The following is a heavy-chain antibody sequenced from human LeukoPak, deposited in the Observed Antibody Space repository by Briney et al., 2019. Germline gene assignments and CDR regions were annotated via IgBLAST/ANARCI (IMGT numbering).Heavy chain of an antibody. D-gene: IGHD3-16*01. J-gene: IGHJ5*02. Sequence: SQTLSLTCAISGDSVSGNSAAWNWIRQSPSRGLEWLGRTYYRSKWYNDYAVSVKSRITINPDTSKNQFSLQLNSVTPEDTAAYYCASEAITFGGVGPWGWFDPWGQGTLVTVSS. CDR3: ASEAITFGGVGPWGWFDP. CDR2: TYYRSKWYN. CDR1: GDSVSGNSAA. V-gene: IGHV6-1*01.